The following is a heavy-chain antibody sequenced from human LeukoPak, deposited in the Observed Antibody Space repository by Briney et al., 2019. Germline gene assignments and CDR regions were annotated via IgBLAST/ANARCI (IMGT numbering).Heavy chain of an antibody. V-gene: IGHV3-74*01. D-gene: IGHD5-18*01. J-gene: IGHJ4*02. CDR1: GFSFSTYW. Sequence: GGSLRLSCAASGFSFSTYWMHWVRQAPGKGLVWVSRIHTDGSRASYADSVKGRFTISRDNAKNTLYLQMNSLRAEDTAVYYCARGYPFDYWGQGTLVTVST. CDR3: ARGYPFDY. CDR2: IHTDGSRA.